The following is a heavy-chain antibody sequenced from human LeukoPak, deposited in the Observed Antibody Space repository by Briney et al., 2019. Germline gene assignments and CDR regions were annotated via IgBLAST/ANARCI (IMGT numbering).Heavy chain of an antibody. J-gene: IGHJ4*02. Sequence: GGSLRLSCAASGFTFSNYAMSWVRQAPGKGLEWVSATSSNGGATFYADSVKGRFTISRDNSKNTLYLQMNSLRAEDTAVYYCATIAAASHLDCWGQGTLVTVSS. CDR2: TSSNGGAT. CDR1: GFTFSNYA. D-gene: IGHD6-13*01. V-gene: IGHV3-23*01. CDR3: ATIAAASHLDC.